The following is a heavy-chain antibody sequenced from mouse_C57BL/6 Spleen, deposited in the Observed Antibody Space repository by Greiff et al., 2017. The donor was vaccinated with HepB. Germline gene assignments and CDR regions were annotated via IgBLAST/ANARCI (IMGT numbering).Heavy chain of an antibody. CDR1: GYTFTSYW. J-gene: IGHJ1*03. CDR3: ASGYVGYFDV. CDR2: IDPSDSET. Sequence: QVQLKQPGAELVRPGSSVKLSCKASGYTFTSYWMHWVKQRPIQGLEWIGNIDPSDSETHYNQKFKDKATLTVDKSSSTAYMQLSSLTSEDSAVYYCASGYVGYFDVWGTGTTVTVSS. D-gene: IGHD2-14*01. V-gene: IGHV1-52*01.